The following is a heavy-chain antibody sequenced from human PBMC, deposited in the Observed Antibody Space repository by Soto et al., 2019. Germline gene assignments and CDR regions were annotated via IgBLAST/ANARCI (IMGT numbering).Heavy chain of an antibody. V-gene: IGHV3-23*01. D-gene: IGHD3-3*01. Sequence: GSLRLSCAASGFTFSSYAMSWVRQAPGKGLEWVSAISGSGGSTYYADSVKGRFTISRDNSKKTLYLQMNSLRAEDTAVYYCAKGLVRYYDFWSGFDPWGQGTLVTVSS. J-gene: IGHJ5*02. CDR3: AKGLVRYYDFWSGFDP. CDR1: GFTFSSYA. CDR2: ISGSGGST.